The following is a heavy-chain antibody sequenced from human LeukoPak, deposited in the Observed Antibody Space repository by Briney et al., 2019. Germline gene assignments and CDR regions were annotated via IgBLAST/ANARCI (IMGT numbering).Heavy chain of an antibody. D-gene: IGHD6-13*01. CDR3: ARHDGSSWYYAFDV. V-gene: IGHV4-59*08. CDR1: GVSISSYY. CDR2: IYYSGST. J-gene: IGHJ3*01. Sequence: PSETLSLTCTVSGVSISSYYWSWIRQPTGKGLEWIGYIYYSGSTNYNPSLKSRVTISLDTSKNQFSLKLSSVTAADTAVYYCARHDGSSWYYAFDVWGQGTMVTVSS.